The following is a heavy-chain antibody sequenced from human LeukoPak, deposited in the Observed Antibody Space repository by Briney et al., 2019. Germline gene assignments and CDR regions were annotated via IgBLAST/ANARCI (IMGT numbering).Heavy chain of an antibody. CDR1: GYTFTSDY. J-gene: IGHJ4*02. CDR3: ARGSRFLDY. CDR2: INPSGGRT. V-gene: IGHV1-46*01. D-gene: IGHD3-3*01. Sequence: GSVKVSCEASGYTFTSDYIHWVRQAPGQGLEWLAIINPSGGRTTYGQNFQGRVTMTRDTSTSTVYMELSSLRSEDTAVYYCARGSRFLDYWGQGTLVTVSS.